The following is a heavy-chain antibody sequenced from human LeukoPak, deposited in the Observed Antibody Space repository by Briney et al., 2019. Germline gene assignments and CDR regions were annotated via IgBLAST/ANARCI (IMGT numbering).Heavy chain of an antibody. D-gene: IGHD6-6*01. Sequence: ASVKVSCKASGYTVTGYYMHWVRQAPGQGLEWMGWINPNSGGTNYAQKSQGRVTMTRDTSISTAYMELSRLRSDDTAVYYCARDLIGYGSSSLARSDYWGQGTLVTVSS. CDR1: GYTVTGYY. CDR3: ARDLIGYGSSSLARSDY. V-gene: IGHV1-2*02. CDR2: INPNSGGT. J-gene: IGHJ4*02.